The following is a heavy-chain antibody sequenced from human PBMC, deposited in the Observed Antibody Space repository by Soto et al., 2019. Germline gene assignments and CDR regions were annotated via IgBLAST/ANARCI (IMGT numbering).Heavy chain of an antibody. CDR2: INQDGSAE. J-gene: IGHJ4*02. Sequence: VQLVESGGGLVQPGGSLRLSCIASGFTFSSFWMSWVRQVPGKGPEGVASINQDGSAEKYVDAVKGRYTISRDNAKNSLYLQMNSLRVEDTAVYYCVKSLAGPTPGWGQGTQVTVCS. V-gene: IGHV3-7*03. CDR1: GFTFSSFW. D-gene: IGHD1-1*01. CDR3: VKSLAGPTPG.